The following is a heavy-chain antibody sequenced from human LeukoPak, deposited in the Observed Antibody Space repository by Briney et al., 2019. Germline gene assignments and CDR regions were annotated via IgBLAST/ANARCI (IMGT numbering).Heavy chain of an antibody. CDR3: ARDGPYSSGWYGAFDI. J-gene: IGHJ4*02. CDR2: ISYDGSNK. CDR1: GFTFSSYA. D-gene: IGHD6-19*01. V-gene: IGHV3-30*01. Sequence: GRSLRLSCAASGFTFSSYAMHWVRQAPGKGLEWVAVISYDGSNKYYADSVKGRFTISRDNSKNTLYLQMNSLRAEDTAVYYCARDGPYSSGWYGAFDIWGQGTLVTVSS.